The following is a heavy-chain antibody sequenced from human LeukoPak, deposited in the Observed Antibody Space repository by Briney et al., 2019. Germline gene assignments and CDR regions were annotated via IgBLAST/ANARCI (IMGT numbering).Heavy chain of an antibody. J-gene: IGHJ5*02. CDR2: INHSGST. CDR1: GGSFSGYY. D-gene: IGHD3-10*01. Sequence: SETLSLTCAVYGGSFSGYYWSWIRQPPGKGLEWIGEINHSGSTNYNPSLKSRVTISVDTSKNQFSLKLSSVTAADTAVYYSARRTLLWFGELFGRNWFDPWGQGTLVTVSS. CDR3: ARRTLLWFGELFGRNWFDP. V-gene: IGHV4-34*01.